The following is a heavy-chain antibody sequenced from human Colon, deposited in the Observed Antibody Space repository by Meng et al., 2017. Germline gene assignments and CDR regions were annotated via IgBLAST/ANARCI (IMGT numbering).Heavy chain of an antibody. V-gene: IGHV3-11*01. D-gene: IGHD5-12*01. CDR1: GFIFSDYY. CDR2: ISSSGSAI. Sequence: GESLKISCAASGFIFSDYYISWIRQAPGKGLEWVSHISSSGSAIYYADSVKGRFTISRDNSKNTLYLQMNSLRVEDTAVFYCANGYSPDYWGQGTLVTVSS. CDR3: ANGYSPDY. J-gene: IGHJ4*02.